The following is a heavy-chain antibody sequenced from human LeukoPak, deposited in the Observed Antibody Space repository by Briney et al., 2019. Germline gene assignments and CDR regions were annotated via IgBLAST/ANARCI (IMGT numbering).Heavy chain of an antibody. J-gene: IGHJ4*02. Sequence: GGSLRLSCAASGFAFSGYGMHWVRQAPGKGLGWLTYIAYDGGNKFYADSVRGRFTISRDNSKNTLYVQMNGLRVEDTAMYYCVAIAVAGQFYWGQGALVTVSS. V-gene: IGHV3-30*02. CDR2: IAYDGGNK. CDR3: VAIAVAGQFY. D-gene: IGHD6-19*01. CDR1: GFAFSGYG.